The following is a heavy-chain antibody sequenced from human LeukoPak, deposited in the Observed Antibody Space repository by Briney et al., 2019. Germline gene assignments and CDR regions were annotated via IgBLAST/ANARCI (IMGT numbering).Heavy chain of an antibody. Sequence: GESLKISCKSSGFTISTYWIGWVRQMPGKGLEWLGLIYPGDAHATTSPSSFQGQVTFSADKSISTAYLQWSSLKASDSGMYYCISAVQGTTYFDHWGQGIRVTVSS. V-gene: IGHV5-51*01. J-gene: IGHJ4*02. D-gene: IGHD2/OR15-2a*01. CDR3: ISAVQGTTYFDH. CDR2: IYPGDAHA. CDR1: GFTISTYW.